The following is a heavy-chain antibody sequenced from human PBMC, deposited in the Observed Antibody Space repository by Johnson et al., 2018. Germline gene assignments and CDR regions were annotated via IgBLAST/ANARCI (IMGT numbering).Heavy chain of an antibody. CDR2: IWFDGSSE. J-gene: IGHJ6*02. Sequence: QVQLVESGGGVVQPGTSLTLSCAASGFTFSNYGMHWVRQAPGKGLEWVAVIWFDGSSEEYADSVKGRFTISSDNSTNTLYLQMNSLSAEDTAIYYRAYVQCTSTTCFFYYFYYGMDVWGQGTTVTVSS. CDR1: GFTFSNYG. D-gene: IGHD2/OR15-2a*01. CDR3: AYVQCTSTTCFFYYFYYGMDV. V-gene: IGHV3-33*08.